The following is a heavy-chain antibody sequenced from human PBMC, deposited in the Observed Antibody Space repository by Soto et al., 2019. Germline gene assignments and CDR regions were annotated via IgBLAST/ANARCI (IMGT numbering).Heavy chain of an antibody. Sequence: ASVKVSCKASGYTFTGYYMHWVRQAPGQGLEWMGWINPNSGGTNYAQKFQGWVTMTRDTSISTAYMELSRLRSDDTAVYYCARDRSVRGVIIRPYWGQGTLVTVSS. D-gene: IGHD3-10*01. CDR2: INPNSGGT. CDR1: GYTFTGYY. J-gene: IGHJ4*02. CDR3: ARDRSVRGVIIRPY. V-gene: IGHV1-2*04.